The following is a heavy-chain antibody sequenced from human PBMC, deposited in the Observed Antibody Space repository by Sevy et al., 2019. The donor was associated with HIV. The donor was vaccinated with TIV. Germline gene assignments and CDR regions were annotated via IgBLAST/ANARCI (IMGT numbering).Heavy chain of an antibody. CDR1: GGSFSGYY. D-gene: IGHD3-22*01. V-gene: IGHV4-34*01. CDR3: ARGPLVNTPYYFDY. Sequence: SETLSLTCAVYGGSFSGYYWSWIRQPPGKGLEWIGEINHSGSTNYNPSLKSRVTISVDTSKNQLSLKLSSVTAADTAVYYCARGPLVNTPYYFDYWGQGTLVTVSS. CDR2: INHSGST. J-gene: IGHJ4*02.